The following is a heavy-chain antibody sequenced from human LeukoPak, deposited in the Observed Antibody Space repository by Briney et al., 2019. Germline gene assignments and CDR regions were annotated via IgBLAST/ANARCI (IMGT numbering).Heavy chain of an antibody. CDR3: ARRMVRGVIISWFDP. CDR2: IYPGDSDT. J-gene: IGHJ5*02. V-gene: IGHV5-51*01. CDR1: GYSFTNYW. D-gene: IGHD3-10*01. Sequence: GESLKISCKGSGYSFTNYWIGWVRQMPGKGLEWMGIIYPGDSDTRYSPSFQGQVTISADKSITTAYLQWSSLKASDTAMYYCARRMVRGVIISWFDPWGQGTLVTVS.